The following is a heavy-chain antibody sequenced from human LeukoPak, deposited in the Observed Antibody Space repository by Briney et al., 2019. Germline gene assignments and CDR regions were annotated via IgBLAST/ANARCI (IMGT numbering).Heavy chain of an antibody. V-gene: IGHV1-69*05. D-gene: IGHD3-10*01. J-gene: IGHJ5*02. Sequence: ASVKVSCKASGGTFSSYAISWVRQAPGQGLEWMGGIIPIFGTANYAQKFQGRVTITTDESTSTAYMELSSLRSEDTAVYYCARGDPQHYYGSGPFDPWGQGTLVTVSS. CDR2: IIPIFGTA. CDR1: GGTFSSYA. CDR3: ARGDPQHYYGSGPFDP.